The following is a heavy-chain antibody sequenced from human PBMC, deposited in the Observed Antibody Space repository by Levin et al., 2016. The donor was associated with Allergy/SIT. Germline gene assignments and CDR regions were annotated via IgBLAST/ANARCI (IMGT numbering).Heavy chain of an antibody. CDR3: ARAMVRGVIDY. CDR2: INHSGST. D-gene: IGHD3-10*01. J-gene: IGHJ4*02. CDR1: GGSFSGYY. Sequence: SETLSLTCAVYGGSFSGYYWSWIRQPPGKGLEWIGEINHSGSTNYNPSLKSRVTISVDTSKNQFSLKLSSVTAADTAVYYCARAMVRGVIDYWGQGTLVTVSS. V-gene: IGHV4-34*01.